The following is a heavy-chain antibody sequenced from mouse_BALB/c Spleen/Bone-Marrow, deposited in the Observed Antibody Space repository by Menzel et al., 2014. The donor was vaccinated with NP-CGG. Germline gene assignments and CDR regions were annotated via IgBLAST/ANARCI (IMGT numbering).Heavy chain of an antibody. CDR3: ARLDGNYRYAMDY. V-gene: IGHV1-77*01. Sequence: VKLMVSGLELAKPGASVKMSCKASGYTFTDYVITWVKQRTGQGLEWIGEIYPGSGSTYYNEKFKGKATLTADKSSNTAYMQLGSLTSEDSAVYFCARLDGNYRYAMDYWGQGTSVTVSS. CDR1: GYTFTDYV. D-gene: IGHD2-1*01. CDR2: IYPGSGST. J-gene: IGHJ4*01.